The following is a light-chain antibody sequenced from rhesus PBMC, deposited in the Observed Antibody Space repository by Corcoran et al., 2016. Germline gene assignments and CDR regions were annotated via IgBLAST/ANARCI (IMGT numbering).Light chain of an antibody. CDR1: QSISSW. V-gene: IGKV1-22*01. CDR2: KAS. CDR3: LQAYSTPYS. J-gene: IGKJ2*01. Sequence: DIQMTQSPSSLSASVGDTVTITCRASQSISSWLDWYQQKPGKSPKFLIYKASSLQSGVPSRFSGSGSGTDFTLTISSLQPEDFAAYYCLQAYSTPYSFGQGTKVEIK.